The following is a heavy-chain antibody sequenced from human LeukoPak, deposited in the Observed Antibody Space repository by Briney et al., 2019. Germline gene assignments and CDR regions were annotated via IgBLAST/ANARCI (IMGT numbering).Heavy chain of an antibody. CDR2: IYYSGST. V-gene: IGHV4-59*01. CDR1: GGSISSYY. J-gene: IGHJ3*02. D-gene: IGHD3-22*01. CDR3: ARDFNYDSSGYYYRGGAFDI. Sequence: PSETLSLTCTVSGGSISSYYWSWIRQPPGKGLEWSGYIYYSGSTNYNPSLKSRVTISVDTSRNQFSLKLSSVTAADTAVYYCARDFNYDSSGYYYRGGAFDIWGQGTMVTVSS.